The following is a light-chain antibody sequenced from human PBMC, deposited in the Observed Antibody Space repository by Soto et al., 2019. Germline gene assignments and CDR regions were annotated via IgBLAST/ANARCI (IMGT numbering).Light chain of an antibody. V-gene: IGKV3-11*01. J-gene: IGKJ1*01. Sequence: DIVLTQSPSTLSLSPGERATLSCRASQSISSYLAWYQQKPGQAPRLLIYDASNSATGVPARFSGSGSGTDFTIPISSLEHEDFAVYYCQQRSNWHRTFGQGTKLEIK. CDR1: QSISSY. CDR3: QQRSNWHRT. CDR2: DAS.